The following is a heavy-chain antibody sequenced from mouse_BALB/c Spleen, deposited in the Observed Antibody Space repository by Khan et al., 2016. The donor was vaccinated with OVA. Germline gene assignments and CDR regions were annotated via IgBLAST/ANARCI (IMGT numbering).Heavy chain of an antibody. D-gene: IGHD4-1*01. Sequence: EVELVESGGDLVKPGGSLKLSCAASGFTFSSYSMSWVRQTPDKRLEWVASISSGGDYTYYPASVQGRFTISRDNAKNTLYLQMSDLKSEDTAMYYCADHLTGSFAYWGQGTLVTVSA. J-gene: IGHJ3*01. CDR3: ADHLTGSFAY. CDR2: ISSGGDYT. V-gene: IGHV5-6*01. CDR1: GFTFSSYS.